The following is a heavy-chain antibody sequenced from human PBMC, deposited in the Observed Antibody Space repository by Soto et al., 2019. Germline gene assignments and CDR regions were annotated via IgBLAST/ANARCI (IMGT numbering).Heavy chain of an antibody. D-gene: IGHD3-22*01. CDR2: INHSGRV. J-gene: IGHJ5*02. Sequence: QVQLQQWGAGLLKPSETLSLTCAVYGGSFSGHSWTWIRQSPGKGLEWIGYINHSGRVNYSPSLKSRFTISLDTSKNQCSLTLSAVTAADTAMYYCSTRAYDTNGYYRFDPWGHGTLVTVSS. CDR1: GGSFSGHS. V-gene: IGHV4-34*01. CDR3: STRAYDTNGYYRFDP.